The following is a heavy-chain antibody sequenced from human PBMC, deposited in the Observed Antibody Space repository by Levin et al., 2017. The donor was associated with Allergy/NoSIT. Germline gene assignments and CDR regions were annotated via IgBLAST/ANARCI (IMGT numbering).Heavy chain of an antibody. CDR2: ISSSSSYI. Sequence: GESLKISCAASGFTFSSYSMNWVRQAPGKGLEWVSSISSSSSYIYYADSVKGRFTISRDNAKNSLYLQMNSLRAEDTAVYYCARDLFAADYGGNSYYGMDVWGQGTTVTVSS. V-gene: IGHV3-21*01. CDR1: GFTFSSYS. J-gene: IGHJ6*02. D-gene: IGHD4-23*01. CDR3: ARDLFAADYGGNSYYGMDV.